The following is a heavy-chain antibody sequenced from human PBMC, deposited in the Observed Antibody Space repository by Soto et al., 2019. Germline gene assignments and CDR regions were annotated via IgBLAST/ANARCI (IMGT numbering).Heavy chain of an antibody. CDR2: IDWDDDK. CDR1: GFSLSTSGMC. Sequence: SGPTLVNPTQTLTLTCTFSGFSLSTSGMCVSWIRQPPGKALEWLALIDWDDDKYYSTSLKTRLTISKDTSKNQVVLTMTSMDPVDTATYYCARIKGCLDGYNLDYFDYWGQGTLVTVSS. J-gene: IGHJ4*02. D-gene: IGHD5-12*01. V-gene: IGHV2-70*01. CDR3: ARIKGCLDGYNLDYFDY.